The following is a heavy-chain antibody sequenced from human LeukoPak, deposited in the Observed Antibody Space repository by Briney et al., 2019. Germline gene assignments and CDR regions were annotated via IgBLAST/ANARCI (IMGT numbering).Heavy chain of an antibody. V-gene: IGHV3-64*01. CDR1: GFTFSSYA. Sequence: GGSLRLSCAASGFTFSSYAMHWVRQAPGKGLEYVSAISIDGGSTYYANSVKGRFTISRDNSKNTLFLQMGSLRAEDMAVYYCARGVGTTVTVFDYWGQGALVTVSS. D-gene: IGHD4-17*01. CDR2: ISIDGGST. J-gene: IGHJ4*02. CDR3: ARGVGTTVTVFDY.